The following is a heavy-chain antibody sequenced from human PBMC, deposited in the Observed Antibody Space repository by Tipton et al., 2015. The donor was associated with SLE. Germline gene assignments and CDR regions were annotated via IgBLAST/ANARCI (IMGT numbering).Heavy chain of an antibody. Sequence: QLVQSGAEVKKPGASVKVSCKASGYTFTGYYMHWGRQAPGQGLEWMGWINPNSGGTNYAQKFQGRVTMTRDTSISTAYMELSRLRSDDTAVYYCARAYCSSTSCSDRGYFQHWGQGTLVTVSS. V-gene: IGHV1-2*02. D-gene: IGHD2-2*01. J-gene: IGHJ1*01. CDR1: GYTFTGYY. CDR3: ARAYCSSTSCSDRGYFQH. CDR2: INPNSGGT.